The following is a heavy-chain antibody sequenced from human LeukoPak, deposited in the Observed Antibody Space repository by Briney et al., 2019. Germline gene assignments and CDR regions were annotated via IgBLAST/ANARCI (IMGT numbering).Heavy chain of an antibody. CDR3: ARGQDYYDSSGYYP. V-gene: IGHV4-61*02. D-gene: IGHD3-22*01. Sequence: SETLSLTCTVSGGSISSGSYYWSWIRQPAGKGLEWIGRVYTSGSTNYNPSLKSRVTIPVDTSKNQFSLKLSSVTAADTAVYYCARGQDYYDSSGYYPWGQGTLVTVSS. CDR1: GGSISSGSYY. J-gene: IGHJ5*02. CDR2: VYTSGST.